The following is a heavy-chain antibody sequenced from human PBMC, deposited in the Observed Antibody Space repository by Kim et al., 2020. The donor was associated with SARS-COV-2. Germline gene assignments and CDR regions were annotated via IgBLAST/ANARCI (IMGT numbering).Heavy chain of an antibody. Sequence: VKVRFTISREHSKNTLYLQMNSLRAEDTAVYYCAKVGSGWLGYNSDWFDPWGQGTLVTVSS. D-gene: IGHD6-19*01. J-gene: IGHJ5*02. CDR3: AKVGSGWLGYNSDWFDP. V-gene: IGHV3-23*01.